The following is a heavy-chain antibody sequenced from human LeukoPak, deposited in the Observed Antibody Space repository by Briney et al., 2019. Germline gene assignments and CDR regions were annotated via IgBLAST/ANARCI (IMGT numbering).Heavy chain of an antibody. V-gene: IGHV4-31*03. D-gene: IGHD3-22*01. Sequence: SETLSLTCTVSGGSISSGGYCWSWIRQHPGKGLEWIGYIYYSGSTYYNPSLKSRVTISVDTSKNQFSLKLSSVTAADTAVCYCARVLGYYYDSSGYVDYWGQGTLVTVSS. J-gene: IGHJ4*02. CDR2: IYYSGST. CDR1: GGSISSGGYC. CDR3: ARVLGYYYDSSGYVDY.